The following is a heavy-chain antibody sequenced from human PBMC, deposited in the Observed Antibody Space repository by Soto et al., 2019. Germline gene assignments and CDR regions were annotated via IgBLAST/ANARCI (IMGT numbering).Heavy chain of an antibody. CDR2: VNPNSGGT. V-gene: IGHV1-2*04. J-gene: IGHJ4*02. CDR1: GYTFTGYY. CDR3: ALLYYYDSSGYPNYDY. D-gene: IGHD3-22*01. Sequence: ASVKVSCKASGYTFTGYYMHWVRQAPGQGLEWMGWVNPNSGGTNYAQKFQGWVTMTRDTSISTAYMELSRLRSDDTAVYYCALLYYYDSSGYPNYDYWGRGTLVTVSS.